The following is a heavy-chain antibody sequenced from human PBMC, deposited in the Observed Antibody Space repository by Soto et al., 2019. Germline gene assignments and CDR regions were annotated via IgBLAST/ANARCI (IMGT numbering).Heavy chain of an antibody. CDR2: INPSGGSS. CDR3: ARSGSYSCLLY. Sequence: PGGSLRLSCAASGFTLNNYALSWVRQAPGKGLEWVSSINPSGGSSYYADSVKGRFTLSRDNSKNTLYLQMNSLRAEDTALYYCARSGSYSCLLYWGQGTLVTVSS. V-gene: IGHV3-23*01. J-gene: IGHJ4*02. D-gene: IGHD1-26*01. CDR1: GFTLNNYA.